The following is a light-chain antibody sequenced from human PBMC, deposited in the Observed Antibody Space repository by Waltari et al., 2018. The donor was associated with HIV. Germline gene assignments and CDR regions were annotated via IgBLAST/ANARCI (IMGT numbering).Light chain of an antibody. CDR2: QAS. V-gene: IGKV1-5*03. CDR1: QSISDW. J-gene: IGKJ4*02. CDR3: QQYKSYPLT. Sequence: DTQMTQSPSTLSASVGDRVTITCRASQSISDWLAWYQQKPGRAPNLLIYQASKLKSGVPSRFSGGASGTEFTLTISGLQREDFATYFCQQYKSYPLTFGRGTEVEIK.